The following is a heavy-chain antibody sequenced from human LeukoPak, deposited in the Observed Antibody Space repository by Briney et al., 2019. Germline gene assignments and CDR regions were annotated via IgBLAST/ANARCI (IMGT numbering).Heavy chain of an antibody. J-gene: IGHJ6*03. Sequence: SETLSLTCAVYGGSFSDYYWSWIRQPPGKGLEWIGEINHSGSTNYSPSLKSRVTISVDTSKNQFSLKLSSVTAADTAVYYCARGSVVAATVIPGYYYYYMDVWGKGTTVTISS. D-gene: IGHD2-15*01. CDR1: GGSFSDYY. V-gene: IGHV4-34*01. CDR3: ARGSVVAATVIPGYYYYYMDV. CDR2: INHSGST.